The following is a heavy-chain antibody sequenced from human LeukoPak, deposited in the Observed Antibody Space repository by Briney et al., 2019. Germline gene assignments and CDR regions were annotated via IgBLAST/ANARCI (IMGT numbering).Heavy chain of an antibody. D-gene: IGHD3-22*01. J-gene: IGHJ3*02. CDR3: ARSQWLPDDAFDI. CDR2: IKQDGSEK. CDR1: GFTFSSYG. Sequence: GGSLRLSCAASGFTFSSYGMHWVRQAPGKGLEWVANIKQDGSEKYYVDSVKGRFTISRDNAKNSLYLQMNSLRAEDTAVYYCARSQWLPDDAFDIWGQGTMVTVSS. V-gene: IGHV3-7*01.